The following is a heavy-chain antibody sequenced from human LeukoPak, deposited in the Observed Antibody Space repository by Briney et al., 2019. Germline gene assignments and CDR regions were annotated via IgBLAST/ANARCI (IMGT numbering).Heavy chain of an antibody. CDR1: GYSFSTYW. V-gene: IGHV5-51*01. CDR3: ARRDGYNMGAFDI. CDR2: MYPGDSDT. J-gene: IGHJ3*02. Sequence: GESLKISCRGSGYSFSTYWVGWVRQMPGKGLGWMGIMYPGDSDTRYSPSFQGQFTISAEKSISTAYLQWSSLKASDTAMYYCARRDGYNMGAFDIWGQGTMVTVSS. D-gene: IGHD5-24*01.